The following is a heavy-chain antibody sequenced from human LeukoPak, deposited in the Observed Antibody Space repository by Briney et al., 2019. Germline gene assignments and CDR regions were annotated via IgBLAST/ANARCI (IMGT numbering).Heavy chain of an antibody. CDR1: GFTFSSYA. V-gene: IGHV3-30-3*01. J-gene: IGHJ4*02. D-gene: IGHD3-22*01. Sequence: PGRSLRLSCAASGFTFSSYAMHWVRQAPGEGLEWVAVISYDGSNKYYADSVKGRFTISRDNSKNTLYLQMNSLRAEDTAVYYCARDRDSSGYSDYWGQGTLVTVSS. CDR3: ARDRDSSGYSDY. CDR2: ISYDGSNK.